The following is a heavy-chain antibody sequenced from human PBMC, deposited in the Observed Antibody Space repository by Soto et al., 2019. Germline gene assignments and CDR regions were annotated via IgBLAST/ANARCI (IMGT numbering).Heavy chain of an antibody. CDR3: ARDSPSGYCSGGSCYFDY. Sequence: SETMSLTCTVSGGSISSYDWSWIRQPPGKGLEWIGYIYYSGSTNYNPSLKSRVTISVDTSKNQFSLKLSSVTAADTAVYYCARDSPSGYCSGGSCYFDYWGQGTLVTVSS. D-gene: IGHD2-15*01. J-gene: IGHJ4*02. CDR1: GGSISSYD. CDR2: IYYSGST. V-gene: IGHV4-59*01.